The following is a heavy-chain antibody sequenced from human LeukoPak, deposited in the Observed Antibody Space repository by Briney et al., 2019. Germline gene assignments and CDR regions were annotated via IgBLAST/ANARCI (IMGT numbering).Heavy chain of an antibody. J-gene: IGHJ3*02. CDR1: GYTFTGYY. CDR3: AREYEWEPMEAFDI. V-gene: IGHV1-2*02. D-gene: IGHD1-26*01. Sequence: ASVKVSCKASGYTFTGYYMHWVRQAPGQGLEWMGWINPNSGGTNYAQKFQGRVTMTRDTSISTAYMELSRLRSDDTAVYYCAREYEWEPMEAFDIWGQGTMVTVSS. CDR2: INPNSGGT.